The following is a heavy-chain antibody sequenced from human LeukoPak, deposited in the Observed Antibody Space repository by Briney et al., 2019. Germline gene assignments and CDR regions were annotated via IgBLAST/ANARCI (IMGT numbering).Heavy chain of an antibody. Sequence: PGGSLRLSCAASGFTFSAYAMSWVRQAPGKGLEWVSAISEDGGARLYADSVKGRFTISRDNSENTVSLQVNSLRAGDTAVYFCAKESLPHRGYYFDSWGQGTLVTVSS. J-gene: IGHJ4*02. D-gene: IGHD3-22*01. V-gene: IGHV3-23*01. CDR2: ISEDGGAR. CDR3: AKESLPHRGYYFDS. CDR1: GFTFSAYA.